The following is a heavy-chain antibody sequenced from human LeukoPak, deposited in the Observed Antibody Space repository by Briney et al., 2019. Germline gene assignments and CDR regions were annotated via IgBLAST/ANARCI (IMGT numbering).Heavy chain of an antibody. CDR3: ARDVVYGGNSYDY. CDR2: INYDGSGT. V-gene: IGHV3-74*01. CDR1: GSTFSRYW. J-gene: IGHJ4*02. Sequence: GGSLRLSCAASGSTFSRYWMHWVRQAPGKGLVWVSRINYDGSGTNYADSVKGRFTISRDNAKNTLYLQTNSLRAEDTAVYYCARDVVYGGNSYDYWGQGTLVTVSS. D-gene: IGHD4-23*01.